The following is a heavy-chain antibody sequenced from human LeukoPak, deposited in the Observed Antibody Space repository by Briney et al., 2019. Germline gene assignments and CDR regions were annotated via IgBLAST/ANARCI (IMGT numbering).Heavy chain of an antibody. D-gene: IGHD3-9*01. J-gene: IGHJ3*02. Sequence: SETLSPTCAVYGGSFSGYYWSWIRQPPGKGLEWIGEINHSGSTNYNPSLKSRVTISVDTSKNQFSLKLSSVTAADTAVYYCARGLVLRYPRATGAFDIWGQGTMVTVSS. CDR1: GGSFSGYY. CDR2: INHSGST. V-gene: IGHV4-34*01. CDR3: ARGLVLRYPRATGAFDI.